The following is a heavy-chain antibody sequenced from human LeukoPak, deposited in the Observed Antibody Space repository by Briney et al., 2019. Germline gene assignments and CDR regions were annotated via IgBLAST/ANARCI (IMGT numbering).Heavy chain of an antibody. J-gene: IGHJ4*02. CDR3: ARGGVGHDYGDLAPNPFDY. CDR1: GFTFSTYT. CDR2: IYSGGST. D-gene: IGHD4-17*01. Sequence: PGRSLRLSCAASGFTFSTYTVHWVRQAPGKGLEWVSVIYSGGSTYYADSVKGRFTISRHNSKNTLYLQMNSLRAEDTAVYYCARGGVGHDYGDLAPNPFDYWGQGTLVTVSS. V-gene: IGHV3-53*04.